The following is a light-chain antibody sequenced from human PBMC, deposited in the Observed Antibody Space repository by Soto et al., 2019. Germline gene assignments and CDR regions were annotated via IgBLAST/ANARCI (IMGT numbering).Light chain of an antibody. CDR2: DVT. Sequence: QSALTQPASVSGSPGRSITISCTGTSTDIGGYDFVSWYQHHPGRAPKLIISDVTDRSTGISTRFSGSKSGNTASLTISGLRSEDEADYYCSSYSSSNTPYVFGTGTKLTVL. J-gene: IGLJ1*01. V-gene: IGLV2-14*03. CDR3: SSYSSSNTPYV. CDR1: STDIGGYDF.